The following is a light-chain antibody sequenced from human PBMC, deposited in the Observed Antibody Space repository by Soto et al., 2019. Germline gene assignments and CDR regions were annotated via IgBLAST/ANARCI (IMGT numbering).Light chain of an antibody. CDR2: EVS. CDR1: SSDVGAYSY. Sequence: QSALTQPPSASGSPGQSVTISCTGTSSDVGAYSYVSWYQQHPGKAPKLMIYEVSKRPSGVPDRFSGSKSGNTGSLTVSGLQAEDEAEYYCSSYAGSNNFVVFGGGTKVTVL. J-gene: IGLJ2*01. V-gene: IGLV2-8*01. CDR3: SSYAGSNNFVV.